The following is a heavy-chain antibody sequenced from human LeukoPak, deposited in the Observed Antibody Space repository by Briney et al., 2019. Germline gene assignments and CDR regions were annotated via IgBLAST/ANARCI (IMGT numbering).Heavy chain of an antibody. Sequence: ASVKVSCKASGYTFTSYDINWVRQATGQGLEWMGWMNPNSGNTGYAQKVQGRVTMTRNTSISTAYMELSSLRSEDTAVYYCARSYYYDSGFDYWGQGTLITVSS. CDR3: ARSYYYDSGFDY. CDR2: MNPNSGNT. CDR1: GYTFTSYD. D-gene: IGHD3-22*01. J-gene: IGHJ4*02. V-gene: IGHV1-8*01.